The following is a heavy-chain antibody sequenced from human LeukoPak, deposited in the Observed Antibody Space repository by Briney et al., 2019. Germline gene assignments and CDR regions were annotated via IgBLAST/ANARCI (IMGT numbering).Heavy chain of an antibody. CDR1: GYTFTAYY. CDR2: INPSGGST. CDR3: ARGGDGYDQIDY. J-gene: IGHJ4*02. D-gene: IGHD5-24*01. Sequence: ASVKVSCKASGYTFTAYYLHWVRQAPGQGPEWMGIINPSGGSTSYAQKFQARVTMTRDTSTSTVYMELSSLRFEDTAVYYCARGGDGYDQIDYWGQGTLVTVSS. V-gene: IGHV1-46*01.